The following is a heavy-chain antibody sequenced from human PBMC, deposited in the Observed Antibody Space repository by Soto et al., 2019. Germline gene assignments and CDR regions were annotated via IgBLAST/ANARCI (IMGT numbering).Heavy chain of an antibody. D-gene: IGHD3-22*01. J-gene: IGHJ5*02. CDR1: GGSISPYY. CDR3: ARSNYYRNNWFDP. CDR2: IYYSGST. V-gene: IGHV4-59*01. Sequence: PSETLSLTCTVSGGSISPYYWSWIRQPPGKGLEWIAYIYYSGSTYYNPSLKSRATISVDTSKNQFSLKLSSVTAADTAMYYCARSNYYRNNWFDPWGQGTLVTVSS.